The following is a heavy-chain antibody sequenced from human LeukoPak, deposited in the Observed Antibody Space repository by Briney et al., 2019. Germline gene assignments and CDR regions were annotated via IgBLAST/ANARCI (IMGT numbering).Heavy chain of an antibody. J-gene: IGHJ3*02. CDR1: GGSISSGNYY. CDR3: ARDGLGSGNDAFDI. CDR2: IYTSGST. Sequence: SETLSLTCTVSGGSISSGNYYWTWIRQPAGKGLEWIGRIYTSGSTEYNPSLQSRVTISLDTSKNQFSLKLSSVTAADTAVYYCARDGLGSGNDAFDIWGQGTMVTVSS. D-gene: IGHD3-10*01. V-gene: IGHV4-61*02.